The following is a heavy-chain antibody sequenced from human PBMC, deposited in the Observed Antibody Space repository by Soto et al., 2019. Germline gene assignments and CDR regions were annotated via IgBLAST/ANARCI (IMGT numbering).Heavy chain of an antibody. D-gene: IGHD1-1*01. J-gene: IGHJ4*02. CDR3: ARGRYGDY. CDR1: GYAFTTYG. CDR2: ISAHNGNT. V-gene: IGHV1-18*01. Sequence: QVYLVQSGAEVKKPGASVKVSCKGSGYAFTTYGITWVRQAPGQGLEWMGWISAHNGNTNYAQKLQGRVTVTRDTSTSTAYMELRSLRSDDTAVYYCARGRYGDYWGQGALVTVSS.